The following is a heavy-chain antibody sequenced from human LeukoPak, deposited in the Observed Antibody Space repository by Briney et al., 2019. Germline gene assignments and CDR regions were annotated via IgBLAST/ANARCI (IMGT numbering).Heavy chain of an antibody. J-gene: IGHJ4*02. V-gene: IGHV3-30*04. CDR2: ISYDGSNK. D-gene: IGHD3-10*01. CDR1: GFTFSSCA. CDR3: AKEEEEWFGELSPFDY. Sequence: GGSLRLSCAASGFTFSSCAMHWVRQAPGKGLEWVAVISYDGSNKYYADSVKGRFTISRDNSKNTLYLQMNSLRAEDTAVYYCAKEEEEWFGELSPFDYWGQGTLVTVSS.